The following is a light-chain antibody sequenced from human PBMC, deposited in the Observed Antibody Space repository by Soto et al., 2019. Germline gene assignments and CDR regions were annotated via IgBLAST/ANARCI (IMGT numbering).Light chain of an antibody. J-gene: IGKJ2*01. CDR2: VAS. V-gene: IGKV1-9*01. CDR3: QQVNRYPYT. Sequence: DIPLTQSPSFVSASVGDRVTITCRASQDITSHLVWYQQKPGKAPKLLIYVASTLQSGVPSRFSGRGSGTEFILTISSLQPEDFATYYCQQVNRYPYTFGQGTKLEIK. CDR1: QDITSH.